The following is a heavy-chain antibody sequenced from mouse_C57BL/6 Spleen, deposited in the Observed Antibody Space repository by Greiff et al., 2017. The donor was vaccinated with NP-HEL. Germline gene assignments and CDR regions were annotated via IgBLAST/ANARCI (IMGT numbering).Heavy chain of an antibody. CDR3: TRGFLTRYFDV. CDR1: GYTFTDYE. Sequence: QVQLQQSGAELVRPGASVTLSCKASGYTFTDYEMHWVKQTPVHGLEWIGAIDPETGGTAYNQKFRGKAILTADKSSSTAYMELRSLTSEDSAVYYWTRGFLTRYFDVWGTGTTVTVSS. V-gene: IGHV1-15*01. CDR2: IDPETGGT. J-gene: IGHJ1*03.